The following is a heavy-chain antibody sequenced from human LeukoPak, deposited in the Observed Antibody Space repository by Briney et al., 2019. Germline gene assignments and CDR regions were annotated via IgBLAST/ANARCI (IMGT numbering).Heavy chain of an antibody. CDR1: GFTVSSNY. Sequence: GGSLRLSCAASGFTVSSNYMSWVRQAPGKGLEWVSVIYSGGSTYYADSVKGRFTISRDNSKNTLYLQMNSLRAEDTAVYYCARAMVRGVIYYYYGMDVWAKGPRSPSP. D-gene: IGHD3-10*01. J-gene: IGHJ6*02. V-gene: IGHV3-66*01. CDR3: ARAMVRGVIYYYYGMDV. CDR2: IYSGGST.